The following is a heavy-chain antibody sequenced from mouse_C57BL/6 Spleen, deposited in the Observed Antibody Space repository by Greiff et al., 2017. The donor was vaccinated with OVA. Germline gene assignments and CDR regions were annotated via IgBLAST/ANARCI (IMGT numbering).Heavy chain of an antibody. CDR1: GFTFSSYA. D-gene: IGHD3-2*02. J-gene: IGHJ4*01. Sequence: DVMLVESGGGLVKPGGSLKLSCAASGFTFSSYAMSWVRQTPEKRLEWVATISDGGSYTYYPDNVKGRFTISRDNAKNNLYLQMSHLKSEDTALYYCGRDRHISGYVGAMDYWGQGTSVTVSS. CDR2: ISDGGSYT. V-gene: IGHV5-4*01. CDR3: GRDRHISGYVGAMDY.